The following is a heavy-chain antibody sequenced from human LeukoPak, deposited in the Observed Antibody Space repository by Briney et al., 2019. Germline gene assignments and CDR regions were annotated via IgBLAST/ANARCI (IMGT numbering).Heavy chain of an antibody. CDR1: GFTFSSYG. CDR2: IRYDGSNK. Sequence: GGSLRLSCAASGFTFSSYGMHWVRQAPGKGLEWVAFIRYDGSNKYYADSVKGRFTISRDNSKNTLYLQMNSLRAEDTAVYYCAKDYGSGSYYNFPGWGQGTLVTVSS. D-gene: IGHD3-10*01. CDR3: AKDYGSGSYYNFPG. V-gene: IGHV3-30*02. J-gene: IGHJ4*02.